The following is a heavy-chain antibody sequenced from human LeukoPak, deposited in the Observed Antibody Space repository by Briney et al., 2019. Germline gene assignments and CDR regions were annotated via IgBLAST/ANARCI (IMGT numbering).Heavy chain of an antibody. CDR2: IYYSGST. J-gene: IGHJ3*02. V-gene: IGHV4-59*01. CDR3: AGYYDSSGYPNDAFDI. Sequence: SETLSLTCTVSGGSISSYYWGWIRQPPGKGLEWIGYIYYSGSTNYNPSLKSRVTISVDTSKNQFSLKLSSVTAADTAVYYCAGYYDSSGYPNDAFDIWGQGTMVTVSS. D-gene: IGHD3-22*01. CDR1: GGSISSYY.